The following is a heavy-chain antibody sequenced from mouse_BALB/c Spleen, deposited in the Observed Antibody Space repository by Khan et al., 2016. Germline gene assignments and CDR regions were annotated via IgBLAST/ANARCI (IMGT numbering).Heavy chain of an antibody. D-gene: IGHD2-4*01. Sequence: QVQLQQSGPSLVQPSQSLSITCTVSGFSLTTYVVHWVRQSPGKGLEWLGVIWRGGNTDYNAAFMSRLRITKDNSKSHAFFKMNSLQADDTAIYYCAKVSYYDSDGAWFAYWGQGSLVTVSA. CDR2: IWRGGNT. V-gene: IGHV2-5-1*01. CDR3: AKVSYYDSDGAWFAY. CDR1: GFSLTTYV. J-gene: IGHJ3*01.